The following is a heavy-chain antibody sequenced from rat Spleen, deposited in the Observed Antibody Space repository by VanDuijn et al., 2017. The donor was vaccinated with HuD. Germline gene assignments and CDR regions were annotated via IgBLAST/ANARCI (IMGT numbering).Heavy chain of an antibody. CDR2: ISPTGGST. Sequence: EVQLVESGGGLVQPGRSLKFSCVASGFTFSDYAMAWVRQAPKKGLEWVASISPTGGSTYYRDSVKGRFTISRDNAKSTLYLQMDSLRSEDTATYYCVSHGARISRFAYWGQGTLVTVSS. CDR1: GFTFSDYA. D-gene: IGHD2-7*01. J-gene: IGHJ3*01. CDR3: VSHGARISRFAY. V-gene: IGHV5-19*01.